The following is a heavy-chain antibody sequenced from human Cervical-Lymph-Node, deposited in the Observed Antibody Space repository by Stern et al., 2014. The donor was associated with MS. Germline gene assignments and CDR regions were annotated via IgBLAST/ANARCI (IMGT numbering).Heavy chain of an antibody. CDR2: IKGDGSDS. D-gene: IGHD2-15*01. Sequence: EVQLVESGGGLVQSGGSLRLSCVASGFPFSSYWMSWVRQAPGKGLEWVANIKGDGSDSYYVDSVKGRLSISRDNAKNSLYLQMNSLRAEDTSVYYCARDGRYCSGETCYSADFDYWGLGVLVTVSS. V-gene: IGHV3-7*01. CDR1: GFPFSSYW. CDR3: ARDGRYCSGETCYSADFDY. J-gene: IGHJ4*02.